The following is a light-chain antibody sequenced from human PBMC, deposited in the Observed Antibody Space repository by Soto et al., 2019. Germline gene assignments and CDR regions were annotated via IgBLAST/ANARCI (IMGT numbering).Light chain of an antibody. V-gene: IGLV2-14*01. CDR2: EVS. Sequence: QSVLTQPASVSGSPGQSITISCTGTSSDVGGYNYVSWYQQHPGKAPKLMIYEVSNRPSGVSNRFSGSKSGNTASLTISGLQAEDEADYYCSSXTXXXXXXFGGX. CDR1: SSDVGGYNY. J-gene: IGLJ2*01. CDR3: SSXTXXXXXX.